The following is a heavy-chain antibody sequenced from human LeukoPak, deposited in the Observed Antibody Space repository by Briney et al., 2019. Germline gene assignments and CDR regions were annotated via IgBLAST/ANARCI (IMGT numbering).Heavy chain of an antibody. CDR3: ARASGWSSSSSSLDDY. Sequence: GGSLRLSCAASGFTFSSYGMHWVRQAPGKGLEWVAVISYDGSNKYYADSVKGRFTISRDNSKNTLYLQMNSLRSEDTAVYYCARASGWSSSSSSLDDYWGQGTLVTVSS. D-gene: IGHD6-6*01. CDR2: ISYDGSNK. CDR1: GFTFSSYG. V-gene: IGHV3-30*03. J-gene: IGHJ4*02.